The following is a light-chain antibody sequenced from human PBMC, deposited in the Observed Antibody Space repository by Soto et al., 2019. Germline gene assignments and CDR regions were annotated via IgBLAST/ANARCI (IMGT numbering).Light chain of an antibody. CDR3: QVWDSGSAHVV. V-gene: IGLV3-21*04. CDR2: SDT. CDR1: NIGSKG. Sequence: SYELTQPPSVSVAPGKTASISCGGNNIGSKGVHWYQQKPGQAPVLVIYSDTDLPPVIPERFSGSNSANLATLTISRVEALDVAAYYNQVWDSGSAHVVFGGGTKVTVL. J-gene: IGLJ2*01.